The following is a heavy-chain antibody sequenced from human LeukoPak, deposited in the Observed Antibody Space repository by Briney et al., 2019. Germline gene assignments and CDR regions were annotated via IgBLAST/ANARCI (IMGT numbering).Heavy chain of an antibody. CDR3: ARDPERGVYFEY. CDR1: GFTFSDYY. Sequence: GGSLRLSCAASGFTFSDYYMSWIRQAPGKGLEWVSYISSSGSTIYYADSVKGRFTISRDNAKNSLYLQMNSLGAEDTAVYYCARDPERGVYFEYWGQGALVTVSS. D-gene: IGHD2-8*01. V-gene: IGHV3-11*04. J-gene: IGHJ4*02. CDR2: ISSSGSTI.